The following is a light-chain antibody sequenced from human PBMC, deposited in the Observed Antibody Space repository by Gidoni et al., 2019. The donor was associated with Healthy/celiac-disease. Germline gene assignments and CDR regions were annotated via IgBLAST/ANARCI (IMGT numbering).Light chain of an antibody. CDR2: DAS. V-gene: IGKV3-11*01. Sequence: EIVLTQSPATLSLSPGERATLSCRASQSVSSYLAWYQQKPGQAPRLLIYDASNRATGIPARFSGSGSGTDFTLTISSLEPEDFAVYYYQQRSNWPWTFGPXTKVDIK. J-gene: IGKJ3*01. CDR3: QQRSNWPWT. CDR1: QSVSSY.